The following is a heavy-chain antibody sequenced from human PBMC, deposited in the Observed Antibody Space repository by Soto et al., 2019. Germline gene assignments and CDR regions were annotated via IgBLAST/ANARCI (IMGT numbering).Heavy chain of an antibody. CDR1: GGSFSGYY. CDR3: VRVSRTYSSGWED. V-gene: IGHV4-34*01. D-gene: IGHD6-19*01. CDR2: INHSGST. J-gene: IGHJ4*02. Sequence: SETLSLTCAVYGGSFSGYYWSWIRQPPGKGLEWIGEINHSGSTNYNPSLKSRVTISVDTSKNQFSLKLSSVTAADTAVYYCVRVSRTYSSGWEDWGQGTLVTVSS.